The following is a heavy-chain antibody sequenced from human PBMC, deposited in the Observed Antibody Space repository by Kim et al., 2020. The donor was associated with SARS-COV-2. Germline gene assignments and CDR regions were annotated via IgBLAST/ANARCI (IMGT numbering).Heavy chain of an antibody. CDR3: ARGGYSSSWYKSFDY. J-gene: IGHJ4*02. D-gene: IGHD6-13*01. Sequence: PSLKSRVTISGDTSKNQFSLKLSSVTAADTAVYYCARGGYSSSWYKSFDYWGQGTLVTVSS. V-gene: IGHV4-34*01.